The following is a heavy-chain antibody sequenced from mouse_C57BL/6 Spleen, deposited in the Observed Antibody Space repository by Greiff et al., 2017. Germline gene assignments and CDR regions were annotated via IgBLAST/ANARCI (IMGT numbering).Heavy chain of an antibody. D-gene: IGHD1-1*01. CDR1: GYTFTSYG. J-gene: IGHJ2*01. V-gene: IGHV1-81*01. CDR3: ARGDGSSYDDY. CDR2: IYPRSGNT. Sequence: VHLVESGAELARPGASVKLSCKASGYTFTSYGISWVKQRTGQGLEWIGEIYPRSGNTYYNEKFKGKATLTADKSSSTAYMELRSLTSEDSAVYFCARGDGSSYDDYWGQGTTLTVSS.